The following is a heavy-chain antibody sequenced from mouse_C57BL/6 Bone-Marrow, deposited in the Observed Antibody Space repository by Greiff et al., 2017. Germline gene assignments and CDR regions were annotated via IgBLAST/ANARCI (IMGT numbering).Heavy chain of an antibody. CDR1: GYTFTSYW. CDR3: ARKGIWYCDV. CDR2: IHPNSGST. V-gene: IGHV1-64*01. Sequence: VQLQQPGAELVKPGASVKLSCKASGYTFTSYWMHWVKQRPGQGLEWIGMIHPNSGSTNYNEKFKSKATLTVDKSSSTAYMQLSSLTSEDSAGYYWARKGIWYCDVWGTGTTVTVSS. J-gene: IGHJ1*03.